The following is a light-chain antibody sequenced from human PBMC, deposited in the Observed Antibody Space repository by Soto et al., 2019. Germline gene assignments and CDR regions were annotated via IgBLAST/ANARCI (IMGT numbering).Light chain of an antibody. Sequence: DIVMTQSPDSLAVSLGERATINCKSSQSILYSSNNKNYLAWYQQRPGQPPKLLIYLASTRESGVPDRFSGSGSGTDFTLTISSLQAEDVAVYYCQQYYNTPQYTFGQGTTLEIK. V-gene: IGKV4-1*01. CDR3: QQYYNTPQYT. CDR1: QSILYSSNNKNY. J-gene: IGKJ2*01. CDR2: LAS.